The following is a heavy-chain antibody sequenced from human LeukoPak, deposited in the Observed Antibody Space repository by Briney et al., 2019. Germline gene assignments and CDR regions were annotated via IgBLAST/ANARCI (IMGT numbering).Heavy chain of an antibody. Sequence: GGSLRLSCAASGFSFSSYAMNWIRQAPGKGLEWVSVICGSSSSTYYVDSVKGRFTISRDNAKNSLYLQMNSLRAEDTAVYYCASGYYYDSSGSDPPFDYWGQGTLVTVSS. V-gene: IGHV3-23*01. CDR2: ICGSSSST. CDR1: GFSFSSYA. D-gene: IGHD3-22*01. CDR3: ASGYYYDSSGSDPPFDY. J-gene: IGHJ4*02.